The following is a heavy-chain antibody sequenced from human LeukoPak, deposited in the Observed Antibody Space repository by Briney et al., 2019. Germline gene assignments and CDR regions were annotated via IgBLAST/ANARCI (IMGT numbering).Heavy chain of an antibody. J-gene: IGHJ5*02. D-gene: IGHD5-18*01. CDR2: ISGSGHST. CDR3: ARVLSSYGDGHWFDP. Sequence: PGGPLRLSCAASGFTFSSYAMSWVRQSPGKGLEWVAAISGSGHSTYYADSVKGRFTISRDNSKNTLYLQMNSLRAEDTAVYYCARVLSSYGDGHWFDPWGQGTLVTVSS. CDR1: GFTFSSYA. V-gene: IGHV3-23*01.